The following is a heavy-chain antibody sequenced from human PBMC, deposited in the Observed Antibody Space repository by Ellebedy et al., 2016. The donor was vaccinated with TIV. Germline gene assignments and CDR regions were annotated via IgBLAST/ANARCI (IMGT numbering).Heavy chain of an antibody. CDR1: GGSISSYY. V-gene: IGHV4-59*01. CDR2: IYYGGST. Sequence: MPGGSLRLSCTVSGGSISSYYWSWIRQPPGKGLEWTGYIYYGGSTNYNPSLKSLVTISLDTSKHQFSLKLSSVTAADTAVYYCARSHYDDSSGNGSDAFDIWGQGTMVTVSS. J-gene: IGHJ3*02. D-gene: IGHD3-22*01. CDR3: ARSHYDDSSGNGSDAFDI.